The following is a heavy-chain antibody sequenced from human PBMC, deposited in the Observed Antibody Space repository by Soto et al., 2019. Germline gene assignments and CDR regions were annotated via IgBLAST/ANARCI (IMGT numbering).Heavy chain of an antibody. CDR2: ISSSSITI. Sequence: EVQLVESGGGLVQPGGSLRLSCAASGFTFSSYSMNWVRQAPGKGLGWVSYISSSSITIYYADSVKGRFPITRDNAKNSLYLQMNSLRAEDTAVYYCARANYYGSTGDFDYWGQGTLVTVSS. J-gene: IGHJ4*02. CDR3: ARANYYGSTGDFDY. CDR1: GFTFSSYS. D-gene: IGHD3-10*01. V-gene: IGHV3-48*01.